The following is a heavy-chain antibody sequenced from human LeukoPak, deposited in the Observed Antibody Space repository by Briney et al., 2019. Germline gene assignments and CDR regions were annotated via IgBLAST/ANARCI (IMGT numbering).Heavy chain of an antibody. J-gene: IGHJ3*02. Sequence: SDTLSLTCIVSGVSMNNYYWSWIGQTPGKGLEWIAYSHNNGESRYNPSLKSRITISVYTSKSEFTLKLSSVTAADTAIYYCVRQPGSTAAFDTWGQGTMVTVS. V-gene: IGHV4-59*08. CDR3: VRQPGSTAAFDT. CDR1: GVSMNNYY. D-gene: IGHD5-18*01. CDR2: SHNNGES.